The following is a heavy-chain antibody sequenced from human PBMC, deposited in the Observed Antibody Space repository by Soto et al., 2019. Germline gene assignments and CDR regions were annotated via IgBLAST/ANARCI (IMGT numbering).Heavy chain of an antibody. CDR2: ISHGENT. V-gene: IGHV4-34*01. J-gene: IGHJ4*02. CDR3: ARVRNSRFPCFDS. Sequence: QVQLQQWGAGLLKPSETLSLTCAVYGGSLSDYYWSWIRHSPGTGLEWIGEISHGENTNYNPSLKSRVTISADTSKSHLSLILTSVTAADTSVYYCARVRNSRFPCFDSWGQGTLVTVSS. CDR1: GGSLSDYY.